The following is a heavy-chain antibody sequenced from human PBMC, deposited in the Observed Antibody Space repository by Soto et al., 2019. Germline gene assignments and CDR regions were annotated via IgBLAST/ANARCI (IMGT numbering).Heavy chain of an antibody. D-gene: IGHD6-19*01. CDR2: IDHSGST. CDR3: VRDSGNGWKDY. CDR1: GGSISSTNW. V-gene: IGHV4-4*02. J-gene: IGHJ4*02. Sequence: QVQLQESGPGLVKPSGTLSLTCAVSGGSISSTNWWNWVRQPPGKGLEWIGEIDHSGSTNYNPSLKSRVTVSVDKPKNQFSRKLSSVTAADTAVYYCVRDSGNGWKDYWGQGTLVTVSS.